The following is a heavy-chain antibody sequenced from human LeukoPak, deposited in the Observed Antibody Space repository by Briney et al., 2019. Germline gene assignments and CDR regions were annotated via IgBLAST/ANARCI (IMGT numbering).Heavy chain of an antibody. CDR2: INQDGSEK. CDR3: ARGSITIFGVVIDRRYYFDY. V-gene: IGHV3-7*01. D-gene: IGHD3-3*01. Sequence: GGSLRLSCAASGFTFSSYWMSWVRQAPGKGLGWVANINQDGSEKYYVDSVKGRFTISRDNAKNSLYLQMNSLRAEDTAVYYCARGSITIFGVVIDRRYYFDYWGQGTLVTVSS. CDR1: GFTFSSYW. J-gene: IGHJ4*02.